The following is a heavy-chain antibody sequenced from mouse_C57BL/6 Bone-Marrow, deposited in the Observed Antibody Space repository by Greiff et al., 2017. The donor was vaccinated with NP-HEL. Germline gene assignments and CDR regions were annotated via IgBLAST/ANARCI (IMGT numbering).Heavy chain of an antibody. Sequence: QVQLQQPGAELVKPGASVKMSCKASGYTFTSYWITWVKQRPGQGLEWLGDIYPGSGSTYYNEKFKSKATLTVNTSSSTAYRQLSSLTSEDSAVYYCASGGLLYGYWGQGTTLTVSS. J-gene: IGHJ2*01. D-gene: IGHD2-12*01. CDR3: ASGGLLYGY. V-gene: IGHV1-55*01. CDR2: IYPGSGST. CDR1: GYTFTSYW.